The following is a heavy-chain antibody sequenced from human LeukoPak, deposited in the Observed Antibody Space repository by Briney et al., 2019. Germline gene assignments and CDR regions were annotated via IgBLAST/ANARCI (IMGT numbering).Heavy chain of an antibody. J-gene: IGHJ4*02. D-gene: IGHD3-9*01. CDR3: ARSSLAYGILTTFLIY. V-gene: IGHV1-2*02. CDR2: IDPNSGDT. Sequence: ASVKVSCKASGYTFTGYYMHWVRQAPGQGLEWMGWIDPNSGDTKYAQKFQDRVTMTRDTSISTAYMELSRLTSDDTAFYYCARSSLAYGILTTFLIYWGQGTLVTVSS. CDR1: GYTFTGYY.